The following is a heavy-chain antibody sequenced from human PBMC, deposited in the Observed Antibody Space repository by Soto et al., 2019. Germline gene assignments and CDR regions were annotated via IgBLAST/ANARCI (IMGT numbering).Heavy chain of an antibody. J-gene: IGHJ4*02. CDR3: ARICRYYYDSSGYYSANYFDY. CDR1: GGSISSGDYY. V-gene: IGHV4-30-4*01. CDR2: IYYSGST. Sequence: QVQLQESGPGLVKPSQTLSLTCTVSGGSISSGDYYWSWIRQPPGKGLEWIGYIYYSGSTYYNPSLNSRVTISVATSKNQFSLKLSSVTAADTAVYYCARICRYYYDSSGYYSANYFDYWGQGTLVTVSS. D-gene: IGHD3-22*01.